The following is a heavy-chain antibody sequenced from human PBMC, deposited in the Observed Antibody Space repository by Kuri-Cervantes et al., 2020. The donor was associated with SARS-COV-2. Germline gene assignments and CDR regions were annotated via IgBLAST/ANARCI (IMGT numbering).Heavy chain of an antibody. J-gene: IGHJ4*02. D-gene: IGHD1-1*01. V-gene: IGHV3-74*01. CDR2: INSDGSST. CDR3: VRDGDHWNFDY. CDR1: GFTFSSYW. Sequence: GESLKISCAASGFTFSSYWMHWVRQAPGKGLVWVSRINSDGSSTSYADSVKGRFTIPRDNAKNMLFLQMNSLRAEDTAVYYCVRDGDHWNFDYWGQGTLVTVSS.